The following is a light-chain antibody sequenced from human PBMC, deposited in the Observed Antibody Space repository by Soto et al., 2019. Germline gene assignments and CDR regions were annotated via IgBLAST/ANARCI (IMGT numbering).Light chain of an antibody. J-gene: IGKJ1*01. CDR1: QRVLYSSNNKNY. V-gene: IGKV4-1*01. CDR3: QQYYSTPPT. CDR2: WAS. Sequence: DIVMTQSPDSLAVSLGERATINCKSSQRVLYSSNNKNYLAWYQQKPGQPPKLLIYWASTRESGVPDRFSGRGFGTDFSLNISSLQAEDVSVYYCQQYYSTPPTFGQGTKVEIK.